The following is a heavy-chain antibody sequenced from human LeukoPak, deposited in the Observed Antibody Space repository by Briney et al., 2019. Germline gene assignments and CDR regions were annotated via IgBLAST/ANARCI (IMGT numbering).Heavy chain of an antibody. V-gene: IGHV4-34*01. CDR3: AREVGAPYYFDC. D-gene: IGHD1-26*01. J-gene: IGHJ4*02. CDR1: GGSFSGYY. Sequence: SETLSLTCAVYGGSFSGYYWSWIRQPPGKGLEWIGEINHSGSTNYNPSLKSRVAISVDTSKNQFSLKLSSVTAADTAVYYCAREVGAPYYFDCWGQGTLVTVSS. CDR2: INHSGST.